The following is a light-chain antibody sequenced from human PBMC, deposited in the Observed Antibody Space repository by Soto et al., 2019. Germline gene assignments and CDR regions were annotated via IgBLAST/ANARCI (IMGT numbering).Light chain of an antibody. J-gene: IGKJ1*01. CDR2: GAS. CDR1: QSLSSNY. Sequence: EIVLTQSPGTLSLSPGERATLSCRASQSLSSNYLAWHQQKTGQAPRLLIYGASSRATGIPDRFSGSGSGTDFTLTITRLEPEDVAVYDCQQYDTSPRTFGQGTKVEIK. V-gene: IGKV3-20*01. CDR3: QQYDTSPRT.